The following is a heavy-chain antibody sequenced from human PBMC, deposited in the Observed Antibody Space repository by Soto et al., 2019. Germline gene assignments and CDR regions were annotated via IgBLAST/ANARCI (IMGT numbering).Heavy chain of an antibody. CDR2: IYYSGST. CDR1: GGSISGYY. D-gene: IGHD3-10*01. J-gene: IGHJ5*02. V-gene: IGHV4-59*01. CDR3: ARELFGRSVWFDP. Sequence: PSETLSLTCTVSGGSISGYYWSWIRQPPGKGLEWIGYIYYSGSTNYNPSLKSRVTISVDTSKNQFSLKLSSVTAADTAVYYCARELFGRSVWFDPWGQGTLVTVSS.